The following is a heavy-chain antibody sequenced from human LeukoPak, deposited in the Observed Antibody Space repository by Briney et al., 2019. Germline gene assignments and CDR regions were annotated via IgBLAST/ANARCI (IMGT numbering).Heavy chain of an antibody. J-gene: IGHJ4*02. D-gene: IGHD3-22*01. V-gene: IGHV2-70*11. Sequence: SGPTLVNPTQTLTLTCTFSGFSLSTSGMCVSWIRQPPGKALEWLARIDWDDDKYYSTSLKTTLTISKDTSTNQVVLTMTNMDPVDTATYYCARSATYYYDSSGQLNFDYWGQGTLVTVSS. CDR1: GFSLSTSGMC. CDR2: IDWDDDK. CDR3: ARSATYYYDSSGQLNFDY.